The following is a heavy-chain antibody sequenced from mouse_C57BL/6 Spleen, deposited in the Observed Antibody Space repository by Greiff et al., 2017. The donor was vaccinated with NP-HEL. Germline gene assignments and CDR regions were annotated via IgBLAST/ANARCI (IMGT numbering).Heavy chain of an antibody. CDR3: ARLSLLNYAMDY. Sequence: DVQLVESGGGLVQPGGSLKLSCAASGFTFSDYYMYWVRQTPEKRLEWVAYISNGGGSTYYPDTVKGRFTISRDNAKNTLYLQMSRLKSEDTAMYYCARLSLLNYAMDYWGQGTSVTVSS. CDR2: ISNGGGST. D-gene: IGHD2-10*01. V-gene: IGHV5-12*01. J-gene: IGHJ4*01. CDR1: GFTFSDYY.